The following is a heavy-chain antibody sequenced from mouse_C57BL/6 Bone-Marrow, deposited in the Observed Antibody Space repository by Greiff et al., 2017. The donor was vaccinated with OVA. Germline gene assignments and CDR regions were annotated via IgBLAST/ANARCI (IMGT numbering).Heavy chain of an antibody. V-gene: IGHV5-6*01. D-gene: IGHD1-1*01. CDR2: ISSGGSYT. CDR1: GFTFSSYG. CDR3: ARGTVVYWYFDV. J-gene: IGHJ1*03. Sequence: EVKLMESGGDLVKPGGSLKLSCAASGFTFSSYGMSWVRQTPDKRLEWVATISSGGSYTYYPDSVKGRFTISRDNAKNTLYLQMSSLKSEDTAMYYCARGTVVYWYFDVWGTGTTVTVSS.